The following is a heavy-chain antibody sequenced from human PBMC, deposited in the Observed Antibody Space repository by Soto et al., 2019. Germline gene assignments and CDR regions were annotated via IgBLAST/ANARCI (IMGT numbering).Heavy chain of an antibody. CDR1: GGSISSYY. Sequence: PSETLSLTCTVSGGSISSYYWSWIRQPPGKGLEWIGYIYYSGSTNYNPSLKSRVTISVDTSKNQFSLKLSSVTAADTAVYYCARGALDWLPFDYWGQGTLVTVSS. D-gene: IGHD3-9*01. CDR2: IYYSGST. CDR3: ARGALDWLPFDY. V-gene: IGHV4-59*01. J-gene: IGHJ4*02.